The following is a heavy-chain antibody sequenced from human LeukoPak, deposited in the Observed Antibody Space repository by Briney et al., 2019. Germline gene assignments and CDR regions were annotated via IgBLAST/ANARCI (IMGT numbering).Heavy chain of an antibody. CDR3: ARVPLRYFDW. CDR2: IYYSGST. D-gene: IGHD5-12*01. V-gene: IGHV4-39*07. CDR1: GGSISSSSYY. Sequence: SETLSLTCTVSGGSISSSSYYWGWIRQPPGKGLEWIGSIYYSGSTYYNPSLKSRVTISVDTSKNQFSLKLSSVTAADTAVYYCARVPLRYFDWYSQGTLVTVSS. J-gene: IGHJ4*02.